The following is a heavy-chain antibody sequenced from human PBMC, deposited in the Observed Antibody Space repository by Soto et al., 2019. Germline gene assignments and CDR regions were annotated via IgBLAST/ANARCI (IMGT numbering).Heavy chain of an antibody. CDR3: AAPAGSYYFLDDAFDI. D-gene: IGHD1-26*01. V-gene: IGHV1-58*01. CDR1: GFTFTSSA. CDR2: IVVGSGNT. J-gene: IGHJ3*02. Sequence: SVKVSCKASGFTFTSSAVQWVRQARGQRLEWIGWIVVGSGNTNYAQKFQERVTITRDMSTSTAYTELSSLRSEDTAVYYCAAPAGSYYFLDDAFDIWGQGTMVTVSS.